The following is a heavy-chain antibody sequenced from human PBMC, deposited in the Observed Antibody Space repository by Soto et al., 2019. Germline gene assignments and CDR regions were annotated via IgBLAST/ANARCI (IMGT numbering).Heavy chain of an antibody. CDR1: GGTFSSYA. CDR3: ARIEYSSSCAPVYYYYGMDV. J-gene: IGHJ6*02. CDR2: IIPIFGTA. Sequence: QVQLVQSGAEVKKPGSSVKVSCTASGGTFSSYAISWVRQAPGQGLEWMGGIIPIFGTANYAQKFQGRVTITADESTSTAYMERSSLRSEDTAVYYCARIEYSSSCAPVYYYYGMDVWGQGTTVTVSS. V-gene: IGHV1-69*12. D-gene: IGHD6-6*01.